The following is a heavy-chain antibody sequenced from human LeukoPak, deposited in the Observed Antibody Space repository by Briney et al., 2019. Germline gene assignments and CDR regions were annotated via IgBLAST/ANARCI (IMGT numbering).Heavy chain of an antibody. CDR3: ARRVYSTSWASVTYYFDY. CDR2: IYHSRST. D-gene: IGHD6-13*01. CDR1: GGSISSGNW. Sequence: SGTLSLTCAVSGGSISSGNWWSCVRQPPGKGLECMGQIYHSRSTNYNPSRKSRVTISVEKSKNQFSLNLTSVTAADTAVYYCARRVYSTSWASVTYYFDYWGQGTLVTVSS. V-gene: IGHV4-4*02. J-gene: IGHJ4*02.